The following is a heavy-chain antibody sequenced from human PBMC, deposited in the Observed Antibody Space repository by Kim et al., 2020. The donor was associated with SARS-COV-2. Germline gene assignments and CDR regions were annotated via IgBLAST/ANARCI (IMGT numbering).Heavy chain of an antibody. Sequence: TYAQKFRGRVAMTRDTSTSTVYMDLSSLRSDDTAVYSCARGGGTGILDYWGQGALVTVSS. V-gene: IGHV1-46*01. J-gene: IGHJ4*02. CDR3: ARGGGTGILDY. D-gene: IGHD2-8*02.